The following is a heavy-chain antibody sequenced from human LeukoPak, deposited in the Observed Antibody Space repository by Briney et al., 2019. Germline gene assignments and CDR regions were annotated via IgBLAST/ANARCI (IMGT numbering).Heavy chain of an antibody. J-gene: IGHJ5*02. CDR3: ARDGCTSTTCSTLGGFSS. Sequence: PGGSLRLSCAASGFTFSNFWMSWVRQAPGKGLEWVANIKQDGFEKYYVDSVRGRFTISRDNAKNSLSLQMNSLRAEDTAVYYCARDGCTSTTCSTLGGFSSWGQETLVTVSS. CDR1: GFTFSNFW. D-gene: IGHD2-2*01. CDR2: IKQDGFEK. V-gene: IGHV3-7*01.